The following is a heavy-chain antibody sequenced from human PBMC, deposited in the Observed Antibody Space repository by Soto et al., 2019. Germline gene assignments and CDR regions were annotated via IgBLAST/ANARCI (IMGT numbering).Heavy chain of an antibody. CDR1: GGSISSYY. D-gene: IGHD6-19*01. CDR2: ISYSGTT. V-gene: IGHV4-59*01. CDR3: ARDQGGGWSNIDY. J-gene: IGHJ4*02. Sequence: SETLSLTCTVSGGSISSYYWSWIRQPPGKGLEWIGYISYSGTTNYNPSLKSRVTISVDTSKNQFSLKLSSVTAADTAVYYCARDQGGGWSNIDYWGQGTLVTVS.